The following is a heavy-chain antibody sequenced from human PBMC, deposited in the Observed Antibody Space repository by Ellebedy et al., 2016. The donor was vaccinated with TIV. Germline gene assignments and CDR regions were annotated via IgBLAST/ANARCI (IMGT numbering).Heavy chain of an antibody. J-gene: IGHJ4*02. CDR3: ARDEPYSGSGSYCN. CDR1: GGSFSGYY. V-gene: IGHV4-34*01. Sequence: MPSETLSLTCAVYGGSFSGYYWSWIRQPPGKGLELIREINHSGSTTYTPSLKSRVTVSVDTSKNQFSLKLSSVTAADTAVYYCARDEPYSGSGSYCNWGQGTLVTVSS. CDR2: INHSGST. D-gene: IGHD3-10*01.